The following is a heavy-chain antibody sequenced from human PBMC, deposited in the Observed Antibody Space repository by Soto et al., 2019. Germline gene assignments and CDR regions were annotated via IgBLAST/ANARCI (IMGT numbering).Heavy chain of an antibody. J-gene: IGHJ6*03. CDR1: GGTFSSYT. CDR2: IIPILGIA. D-gene: IGHD4-4*01. Sequence: QVQLVQSGAEVKKPGSSVKVSCKASGGTFSSYTISWVRQAPGQGLEWMGRIIPILGIANYAQQFQGRVTITADKSTSTAYMELSSLRSEDTAVYYCASTITVTAYYMDVWGKGTTVTVSS. CDR3: ASTITVTAYYMDV. V-gene: IGHV1-69*02.